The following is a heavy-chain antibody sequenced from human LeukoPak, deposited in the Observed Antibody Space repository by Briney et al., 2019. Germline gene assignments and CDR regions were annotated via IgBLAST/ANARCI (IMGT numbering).Heavy chain of an antibody. D-gene: IGHD5-18*01. CDR2: ISSSSSYI. Sequence: GGSLRLSCAASGFTFSSYNMNWVRQAPGKGLEWVSSISSSSSYIYYADSVKGRFTISRDNAKNSLYLQMNSLRDEDTAVYYCARGDTALIDAFDIWGQGTMVTVSS. J-gene: IGHJ3*02. V-gene: IGHV3-21*01. CDR3: ARGDTALIDAFDI. CDR1: GFTFSSYN.